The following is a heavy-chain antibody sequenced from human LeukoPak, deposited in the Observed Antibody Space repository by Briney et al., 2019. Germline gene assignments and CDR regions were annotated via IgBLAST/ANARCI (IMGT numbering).Heavy chain of an antibody. CDR2: IYYSGST. Sequence: PSETLSLTCAVSGDSINNYYWSWIRQPPGKGLEWIGYIYYSGSTNYNPSLKSRVTISVDTSKNLFSLNLNSVTAADTAVHYCARCTVTTLLRRVFDIWGQGTMVTVSS. D-gene: IGHD4-17*01. J-gene: IGHJ3*02. CDR3: ARCTVTTLLRRVFDI. V-gene: IGHV4-59*01. CDR1: GDSINNYY.